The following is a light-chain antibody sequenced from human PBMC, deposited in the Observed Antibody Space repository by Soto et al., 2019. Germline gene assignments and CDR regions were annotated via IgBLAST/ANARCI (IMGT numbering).Light chain of an antibody. V-gene: IGKV1-39*01. CDR3: QQGYSNPWT. CDR2: AAS. J-gene: IGKJ1*01. CDR1: QTISRY. Sequence: DIQLTQSPSSLSASVGDRVTITCRASQTISRYLNWYQQKPGNAPKLLIFAASSLQSGVPSRFSGSGSGTDFTLTVESLQPEDFATYYCQQGYSNPWTFGQGTKVDIK.